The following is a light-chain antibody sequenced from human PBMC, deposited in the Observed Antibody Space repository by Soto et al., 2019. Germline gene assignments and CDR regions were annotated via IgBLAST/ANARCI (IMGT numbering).Light chain of an antibody. CDR1: QSLLHSNGYNY. CDR2: LGS. Sequence: DIVMTQSPLSLPVTPGEPASISCRSSQSLLHSNGYNYLDWYLQKPGQSPQLLIYLGSNRASGVPGRFSGSGSGTDFTLKISRVEAEDVGVYYCMQALQTRSTFGPGTKVDIK. V-gene: IGKV2-28*01. J-gene: IGKJ3*01. CDR3: MQALQTRST.